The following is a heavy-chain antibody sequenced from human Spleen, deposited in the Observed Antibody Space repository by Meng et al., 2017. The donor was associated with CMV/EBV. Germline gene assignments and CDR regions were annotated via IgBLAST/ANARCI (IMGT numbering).Heavy chain of an antibody. CDR3: ASATGDIVVVPAVDP. Sequence: SGGTFSSDAISWVRQAPGQGLEWMGGIIPIIGIANYAQKFQARVTITADKSTSTAYMELSSLRSEDTAVYYCASATGDIVVVPAVDPWGQGTLVTVSS. CDR1: GGTFSSDA. J-gene: IGHJ5*02. D-gene: IGHD2-2*01. CDR2: IIPIIGIA. V-gene: IGHV1-69*10.